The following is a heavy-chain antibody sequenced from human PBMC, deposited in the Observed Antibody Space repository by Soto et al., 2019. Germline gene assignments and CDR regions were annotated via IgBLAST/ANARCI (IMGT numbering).Heavy chain of an antibody. V-gene: IGHV4-59*01. Sequence: SETLSLTCTVSGGSISSYYWSWLRQPPGKGLEWIGYIYYSASTNYNPSLKSRVNISVDTSKNQFSLKLSSVAAADTAVYYCARARISSEHWFDPWGQATLVNVSS. CDR3: ARARISSEHWFDP. CDR1: GGSISSYY. D-gene: IGHD2-2*01. J-gene: IGHJ5*02. CDR2: IYYSAST.